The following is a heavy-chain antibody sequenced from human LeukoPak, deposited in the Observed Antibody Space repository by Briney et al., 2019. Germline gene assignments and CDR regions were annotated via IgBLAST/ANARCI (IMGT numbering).Heavy chain of an antibody. D-gene: IGHD1-14*01. CDR3: ARGGNLEN. Sequence: GGSLRLSCAASGFTLNRYWMSWVRQAPGKGLEWVANINEDGGERHYVDSVKGRFTTSRDNAKNSLYLQMTSLRAEDTAVYYCARGGNLENWGGGTLVTVSS. J-gene: IGHJ4*02. CDR1: GFTLNRYW. CDR2: INEDGGER. V-gene: IGHV3-7*01.